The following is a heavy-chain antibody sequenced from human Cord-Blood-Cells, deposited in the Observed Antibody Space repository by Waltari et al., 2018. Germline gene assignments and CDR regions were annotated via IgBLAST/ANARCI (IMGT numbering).Heavy chain of an antibody. CDR3: AKSGEVALDI. CDR2: ISDDGINK. CDR1: GFTFSSYG. V-gene: IGHV3-30*18. J-gene: IGHJ3*02. D-gene: IGHD3-10*01. Sequence: QVQLVESGGGVVQPGRSLRLSCAASGFTFSSYGMHWVRQAPGKGLEWVAVISDDGINKYYANSGKCRFTISRDNSKNTLYLQMNSLRAEDTAVYYCAKSGEVALDIWGQGTMVTVAS.